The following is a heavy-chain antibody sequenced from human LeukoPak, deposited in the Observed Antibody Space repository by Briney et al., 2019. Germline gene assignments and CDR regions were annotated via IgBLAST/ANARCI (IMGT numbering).Heavy chain of an antibody. J-gene: IGHJ4*02. CDR3: AKDYDSSGYFDY. V-gene: IGHV3-53*01. CDR2: IYSGGST. D-gene: IGHD3-22*01. CDR1: GFTFGDYA. Sequence: GGSLRLSCTASGFTFGDYAMSWVRQAPGKGLEWVSVIYSGGSTYYADSVKGRFTISRDNSKNTLYLQMNSLRAEDTAVYYCAKDYDSSGYFDYWGQGTLVTVSS.